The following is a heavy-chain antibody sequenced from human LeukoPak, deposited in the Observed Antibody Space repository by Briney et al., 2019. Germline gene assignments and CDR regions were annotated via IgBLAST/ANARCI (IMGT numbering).Heavy chain of an antibody. CDR3: ARGLIAVAFNFDY. D-gene: IGHD6-19*01. Sequence: GGSLRLSCAASGFSFSIYWMSCVRQAPGKGLEWAASIKQDGSEKYNVDSVKGRFTISRDNAKNTLYLQMNSLRAEDTAVYYCARGLIAVAFNFDYWGQGALVTVSS. V-gene: IGHV3-7*04. CDR1: GFSFSIYW. J-gene: IGHJ4*02. CDR2: IKQDGSEK.